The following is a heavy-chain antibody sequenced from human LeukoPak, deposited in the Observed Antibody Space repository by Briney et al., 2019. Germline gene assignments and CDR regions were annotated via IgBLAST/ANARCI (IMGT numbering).Heavy chain of an antibody. CDR1: GFTFSSYA. CDR3: ARDKEVYDFWSGYSPSGMDV. J-gene: IGHJ6*02. V-gene: IGHV3-64*04. Sequence: GGSLRLSCSASGFTFSSYAMHWVRQAPGKGLEYVSAISSNGGSTYYADSVKGRFTISRDNSKNTLYLQMNSLRAEDTAVYYCARDKEVYDFWSGYSPSGMDVWGQGTTVTVSS. CDR2: ISSNGGST. D-gene: IGHD3-3*01.